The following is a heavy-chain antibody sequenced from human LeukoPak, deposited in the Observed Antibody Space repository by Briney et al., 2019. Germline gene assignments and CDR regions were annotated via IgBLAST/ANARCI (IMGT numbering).Heavy chain of an antibody. Sequence: PGRSLRLSCVASGFTFSSYGMHWVRQAPGKGLEWLAVIVYDGTIKYYAESVKGRFTISRDNAKNSLYLQMNSLRDEDTAVYYCASSGSYRFDYWGQGTLVTVSS. CDR2: IVYDGTIK. CDR1: GFTFSSYG. V-gene: IGHV3-33*01. D-gene: IGHD1-26*01. CDR3: ASSGSYRFDY. J-gene: IGHJ4*02.